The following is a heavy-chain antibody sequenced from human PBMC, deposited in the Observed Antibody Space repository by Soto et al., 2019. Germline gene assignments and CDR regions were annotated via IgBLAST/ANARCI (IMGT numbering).Heavy chain of an antibody. CDR3: ACALSHPFGRHSRASAP. D-gene: IGHD2-21*01. J-gene: IGHJ5*02. CDR2: VWYDGNHR. Sequence: GGSLRLSCAASGFSFNNFGIHWVRQAPGKGLEWVAIVWYDGNHRFYADSVKGRFSISRDSSNNTVYLQMNSLRVEDTALYYCACALSHPFGRHSRASAPCGQGAQLTVSS. CDR1: GFSFNNFG. V-gene: IGHV3-33*01.